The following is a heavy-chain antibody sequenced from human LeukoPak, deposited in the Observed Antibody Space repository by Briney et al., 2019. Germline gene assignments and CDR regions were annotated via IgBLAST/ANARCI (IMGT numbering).Heavy chain of an antibody. CDR2: INPSGGST. V-gene: IGHV1-46*01. CDR1: GYTFTSYY. CDR3: ARDGPSEEVVVAATVPRKLDY. J-gene: IGHJ4*02. Sequence: GASVKVSCKASGYTFTSYYMHWVRQAPGQGLEWMGIINPSGGSTSYAQKFQGRVTMTRDTSTSTVYMELSSLRSEDTAVYYCARDGPSEEVVVAATVPRKLDYWGQGTLVTVSS. D-gene: IGHD2-15*01.